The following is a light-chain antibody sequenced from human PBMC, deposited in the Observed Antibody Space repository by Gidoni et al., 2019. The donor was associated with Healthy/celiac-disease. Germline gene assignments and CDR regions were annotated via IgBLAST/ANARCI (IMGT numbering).Light chain of an antibody. Sequence: ESVLTQSPGTLSLAPGERATLSCRASQCVSSSYLAWYQQKPGQAPRLLIYGASSRATGIPDRFSGSGSGTDFTLTISRLEPEDFAVYYCQQYGSSPPWTFGQGTKVEIK. CDR2: GAS. V-gene: IGKV3-20*01. CDR3: QQYGSSPPWT. J-gene: IGKJ1*01. CDR1: QCVSSSY.